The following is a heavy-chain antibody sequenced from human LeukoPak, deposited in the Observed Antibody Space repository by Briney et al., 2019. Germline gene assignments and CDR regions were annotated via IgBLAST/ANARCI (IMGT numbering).Heavy chain of an antibody. D-gene: IGHD3-16*02. Sequence: GASVKVSCKASGYTFTGYYMHWVRQAPGQGLEWMGWINPNSGGTNYAQKFQGRVTMTRDTSISTAYMELSRLRSDDTAVYYCARVHDSRWQKDWYFDLWGRGTLVTVSS. CDR2: INPNSGGT. CDR3: ARVHDSRWQKDWYFDL. J-gene: IGHJ2*01. CDR1: GYTFTGYY. V-gene: IGHV1-2*02.